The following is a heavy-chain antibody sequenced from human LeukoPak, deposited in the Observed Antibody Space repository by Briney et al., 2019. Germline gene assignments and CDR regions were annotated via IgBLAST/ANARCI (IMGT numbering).Heavy chain of an antibody. CDR1: GFTFDDYA. Sequence: GGSLRLSCAASGFTFDDYAMHWVRQAPGKGLEWVSLISGDGGSTYYADSVKGRFTISRDDAKNSLYLQMSSLRAEDTALYYCAKAQDYGGKNYFDYWGQGTLVTVSS. V-gene: IGHV3-43*02. CDR3: AKAQDYGGKNYFDY. CDR2: ISGDGGST. D-gene: IGHD4-23*01. J-gene: IGHJ4*02.